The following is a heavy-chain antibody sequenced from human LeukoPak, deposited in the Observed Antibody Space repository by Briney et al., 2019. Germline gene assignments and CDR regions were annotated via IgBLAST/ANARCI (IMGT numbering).Heavy chain of an antibody. V-gene: IGHV1-69*05. CDR3: ARDVHGDYGSGWFDP. D-gene: IGHD4-17*01. CDR2: IMPLFGTA. Sequence: SVTVSCKTSGGTFNNSAISWVRQAPGQGLEWLGGIMPLFGTAGYAQKFQGRVTITKDDSTRTVYLELTSLTSDDTAVYYCARDVHGDYGSGWFDPWGQGTLVSVSS. CDR1: GGTFNNSA. J-gene: IGHJ5*02.